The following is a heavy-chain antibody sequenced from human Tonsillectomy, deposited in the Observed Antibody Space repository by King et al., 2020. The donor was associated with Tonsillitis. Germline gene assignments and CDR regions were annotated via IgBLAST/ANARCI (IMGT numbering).Heavy chain of an antibody. D-gene: IGHD3-3*01. CDR2: IYYSGST. V-gene: IGHV4-61*01. CDR3: ARTIPYYDFWSGYQDY. CDR1: GGSVRSGSYY. J-gene: IGHJ4*02. Sequence: QLQESGPGLVKPSETLCLTCTVSGGSVRSGSYYWSWIRQPPGKGLEWSGYIYYSGSTNYNPSLKSRVTISLDTAKNQFSLKLNSVTAADTAVFFCARTIPYYDFWSGYQDYWGQGTLVSVSS.